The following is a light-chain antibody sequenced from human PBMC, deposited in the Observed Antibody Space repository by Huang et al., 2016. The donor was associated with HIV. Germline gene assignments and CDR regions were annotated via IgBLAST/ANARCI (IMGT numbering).Light chain of an antibody. V-gene: IGKV3-15*01. J-gene: IGKJ3*01. CDR1: LRVSDK. CDR3: QQYYNRPSFT. CDR2: GAS. Sequence: EIVMTLSPATLSVSPGERVTLSCRASLRVSDKLAWYQQKPGQAPRLLIYGASNRATGIPARFSGSGSGTEFTLTISSLQSEDFAVYFCQQYYNRPSFTFGPGTKVDIK.